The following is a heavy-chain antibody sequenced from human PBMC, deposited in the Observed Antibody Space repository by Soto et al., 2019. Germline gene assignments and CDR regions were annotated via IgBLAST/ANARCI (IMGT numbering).Heavy chain of an antibody. CDR1: GGSISSGDYY. Sequence: SETLSLTCTVSGGSISSGDYYWSWIRQPPGKGLEWIGYIYYSGSTYYNPSLKSRVTISVDTSKNQFSLKLSSVTAADTAVYYWAREAKGPMPYYYYGMDVWGQGTTVTVSS. V-gene: IGHV4-30-4*01. CDR2: IYYSGST. D-gene: IGHD2-2*01. J-gene: IGHJ6*02. CDR3: AREAKGPMPYYYYGMDV.